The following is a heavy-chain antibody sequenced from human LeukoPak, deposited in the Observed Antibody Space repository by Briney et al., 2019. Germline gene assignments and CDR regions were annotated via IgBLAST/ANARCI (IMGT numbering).Heavy chain of an antibody. Sequence: GGSLRLSCAPSGFTSSSSAMTWVRQAPGKGLEWVAVIHKDGQTYYSDSVRGRFTISRDSSKNTLYLEMTSLRAEDTAVYYCARHGLLRYVDDWGQGSLVTVST. J-gene: IGHJ4*02. CDR3: ARHGLLRYVDD. V-gene: IGHV3-53*01. CDR2: IHKDGQT. CDR1: GFTSSSSA. D-gene: IGHD3-9*01.